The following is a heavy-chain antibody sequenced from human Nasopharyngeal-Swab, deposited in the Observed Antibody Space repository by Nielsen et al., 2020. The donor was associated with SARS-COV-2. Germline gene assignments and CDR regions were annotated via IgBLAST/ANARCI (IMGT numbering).Heavy chain of an antibody. CDR2: ISSSSSYI. Sequence: GGSLRLSCAASGFTFSSYSMNWVRQAPGKGLEWVSSISSSSSYIYYADSVKGRFTISRDNAKNSLYLQMNSLRAEDTAVYYCASPRGYSYGAFDYWGQGTLVTVSS. CDR1: GFTFSSYS. D-gene: IGHD5-18*01. CDR3: ASPRGYSYGAFDY. J-gene: IGHJ4*02. V-gene: IGHV3-21*01.